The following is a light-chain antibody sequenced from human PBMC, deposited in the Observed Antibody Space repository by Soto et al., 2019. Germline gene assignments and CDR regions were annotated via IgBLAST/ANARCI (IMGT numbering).Light chain of an antibody. J-gene: IGLJ1*01. CDR1: ALAKQY. V-gene: IGLV3-25*03. CDR2: KDT. Sequence: SYELTQPSSVSVSPGQTAKITFSGDALAKQYAYWYQQKPGHAPVLVIYKDTERPSGIPERFSGSSSGTTVTLTISGVQAEDEADYYCQPADISGPYVFGIGTKLTVL. CDR3: QPADISGPYV.